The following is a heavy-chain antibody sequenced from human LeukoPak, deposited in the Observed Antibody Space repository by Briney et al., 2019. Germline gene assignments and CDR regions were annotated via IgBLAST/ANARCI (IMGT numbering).Heavy chain of an antibody. CDR1: GDSISTYY. CDR2: IYSSGNT. J-gene: IGHJ4*02. V-gene: IGHV4-59*01. CDR3: ARLRWQLVGPYFDY. Sequence: PSETLSLTCSFSGDSISTYYWSWVRQSPGKGLEWIGHIYSSGNTDYNSSLKSRVTISVATSKSQFSLRLSSVTATDTAVYYCARLRWQLVGPYFDYWGQGIVVTVSS. D-gene: IGHD1-26*01.